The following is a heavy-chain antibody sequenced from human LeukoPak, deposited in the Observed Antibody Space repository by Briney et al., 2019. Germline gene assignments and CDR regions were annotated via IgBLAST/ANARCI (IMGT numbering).Heavy chain of an antibody. CDR2: INHSGST. J-gene: IGHJ4*02. CDR1: GVSFSGYY. D-gene: IGHD2-15*01. CDR3: ARGRGYCSGGSCYPVY. Sequence: SETLSFTCAVYGVSFSGYYWSWIRQPPGKGLEWIGEINHSGSTNYNPSLKSRVTISVDTSKNQFSLKLSSVTAADTAVYYCARGRGYCSGGSCYPVYWGQGTLVTVSS. V-gene: IGHV4-34*01.